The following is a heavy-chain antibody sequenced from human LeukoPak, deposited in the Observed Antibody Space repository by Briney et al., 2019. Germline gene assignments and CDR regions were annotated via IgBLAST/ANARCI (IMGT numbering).Heavy chain of an antibody. Sequence: ASVKVSCKASGYTFTSYDINWVRQATGQGLEWMGWMNPNSGNTGYAQKFQGRVTMTRNTSISTAYMELSSLRSEDTAVYYCARSEDDCSSTSCYNGWERYYYYMDVWGKGTTVTVSS. CDR2: MNPNSGNT. V-gene: IGHV1-8*01. D-gene: IGHD2-2*02. CDR3: ARSEDDCSSTSCYNGWERYYYYMDV. CDR1: GYTFTSYD. J-gene: IGHJ6*03.